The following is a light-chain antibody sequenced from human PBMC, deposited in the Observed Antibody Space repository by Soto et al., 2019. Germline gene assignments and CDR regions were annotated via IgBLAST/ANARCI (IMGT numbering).Light chain of an antibody. Sequence: DIPMTQSPSTLSASVGDRVTITCRASQSISTWLAWYQQEPGKAPKLLIHKASSLQSGVPSRFSGSGSGTDFTLTISSLHPDDFATYYCQQYNGYRWTFGQGTKVEIK. CDR2: KAS. CDR1: QSISTW. V-gene: IGKV1-5*03. J-gene: IGKJ1*01. CDR3: QQYNGYRWT.